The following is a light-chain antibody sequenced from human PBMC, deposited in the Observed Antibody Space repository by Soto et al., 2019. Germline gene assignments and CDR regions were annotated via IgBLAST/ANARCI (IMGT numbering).Light chain of an antibody. CDR3: QYDSS. J-gene: IGKJ2*01. V-gene: IGKV1-5*01. Sequence: DIQMTQSPSTLSASVDDRVTITCRASQSVSIWLAWYQQKPGKAPRLLIYDAASLKTGVPSRFSGSGSGTNFTLTISSLQPDDFATYYCQYDSSFGQGTKVDIK. CDR1: QSVSIW. CDR2: DAA.